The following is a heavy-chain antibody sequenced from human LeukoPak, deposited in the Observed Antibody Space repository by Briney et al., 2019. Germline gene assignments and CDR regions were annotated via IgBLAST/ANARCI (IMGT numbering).Heavy chain of an antibody. CDR1: GFTFSSFW. CDR3: ARGEYYHDGGY. Sequence: GGSLRLSCAASGFTFSSFWMSWVRQAPGKGLEWVANIKQDGSEKYYVDSVKGRFTISRDNAKNSLFLQMNSLRVEETAVYYCARGEYYHDGGYWGQGTLVTVSS. D-gene: IGHD3-22*01. J-gene: IGHJ4*02. CDR2: IKQDGSEK. V-gene: IGHV3-7*04.